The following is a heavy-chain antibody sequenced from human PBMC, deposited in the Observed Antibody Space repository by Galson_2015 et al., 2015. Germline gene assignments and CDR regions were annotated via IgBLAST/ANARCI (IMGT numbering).Heavy chain of an antibody. Sequence: SLRLSCAVSGFTFSSYWMHWVRQAPGKGLVWVSRINSDGSSTSDADSVKGRFTISRDNAKNTLYLQMNSLRAEDTAVYYCARDLVVVPAAAKNYYYYGMDVWGQGTTVTVSS. J-gene: IGHJ6*02. CDR1: GFTFSSYW. V-gene: IGHV3-74*01. D-gene: IGHD2-2*01. CDR2: INSDGSST. CDR3: ARDLVVVPAAAKNYYYYGMDV.